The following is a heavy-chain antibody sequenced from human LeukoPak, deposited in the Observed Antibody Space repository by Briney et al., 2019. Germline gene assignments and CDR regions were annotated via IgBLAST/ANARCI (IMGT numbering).Heavy chain of an antibody. J-gene: IGHJ4*02. Sequence: GGSLRLSCAASGFTFSSYGMHWVRQAPGKGLEWVAVILSDGSKEFYTDSVKGRFTISRDNSKNSLYLQMNSLRAEDTAVYYCARDRILRTTVTTFDYWGQGTLVTVSS. V-gene: IGHV3-33*01. CDR1: GFTFSSYG. D-gene: IGHD4-17*01. CDR2: ILSDGSKE. CDR3: ARDRILRTTVTTFDY.